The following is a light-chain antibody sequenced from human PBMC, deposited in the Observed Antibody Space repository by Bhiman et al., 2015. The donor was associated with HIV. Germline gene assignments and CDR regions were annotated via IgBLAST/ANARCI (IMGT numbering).Light chain of an antibody. CDR2: DVD. CDR1: SSDVDYYIY. V-gene: IGLV2-14*03. Sequence: QSALTQPASVSGSPGQSITISCTGTSSDVDYYIYVSWYQQHPGKAPKLMIYDVDDRPSGVSNRFSGSKSGNTASLTISGLQTEDEADYYCSSYTSTSPLDFGTGTKVTVL. CDR3: SSYTSTSPLD. J-gene: IGLJ1*01.